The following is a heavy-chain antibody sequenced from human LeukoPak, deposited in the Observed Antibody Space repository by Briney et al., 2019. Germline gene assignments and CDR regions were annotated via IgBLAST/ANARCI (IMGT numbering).Heavy chain of an antibody. CDR2: ISYSGST. CDR3: ASDPFSSGWEFDY. D-gene: IGHD6-19*01. J-gene: IGHJ4*02. CDR1: GXSISSSSYY. Sequence: PSETLSLTCTVSGXSISSSSYYWGWIRQPPGKGLEWIGSISYSGSTYYNPSLRSRVTISIDTSKNQFSLKLTSVTAADTAVYYCASDPFSSGWEFDYWGQGTLVTVSS. V-gene: IGHV4-39*01.